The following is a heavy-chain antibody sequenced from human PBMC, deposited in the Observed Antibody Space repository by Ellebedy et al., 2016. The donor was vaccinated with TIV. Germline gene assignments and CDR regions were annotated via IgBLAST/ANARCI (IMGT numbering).Heavy chain of an antibody. D-gene: IGHD3-10*01. CDR2: IYSGGNI. CDR3: AKCMVRGDYGMDV. CDR1: GFTFSSYA. Sequence: GESLKISXAASGFTFSSYAMSWVRQAPGKGLEWVSVIYSGGNINYADSVKGRFTISRDNSKNTLYLQMNSLRAEDTAVYYCAKCMVRGDYGMDVWGQGTTVTVSS. V-gene: IGHV3-23*03. J-gene: IGHJ6*02.